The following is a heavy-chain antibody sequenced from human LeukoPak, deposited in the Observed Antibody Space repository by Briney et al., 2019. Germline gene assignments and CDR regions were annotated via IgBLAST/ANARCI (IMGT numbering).Heavy chain of an antibody. D-gene: IGHD3-16*01. CDR2: IKQDGSEK. V-gene: IGHV3-7*01. CDR3: ARDKFGGTDY. Sequence: GGSLRLCCAASGFTFSSSWMSWVRQAPGKGLEWVANIKQDGSEKYYVDSVKGRFTISRDNAKNSLYLQMNSLRAEDTAVYYCARDKFGGTDYWGQGTLVTVSS. CDR1: GFTFSSSW. J-gene: IGHJ4*02.